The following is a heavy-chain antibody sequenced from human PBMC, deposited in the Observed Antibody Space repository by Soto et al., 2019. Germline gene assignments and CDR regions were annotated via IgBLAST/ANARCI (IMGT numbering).Heavy chain of an antibody. V-gene: IGHV4-31*03. CDR3: ARDSLSCSSTSCYYYYYYGMDV. CDR2: IYYSGST. Sequence: TLALTCTVSGGSISSGGYYWSWICQHPGKGLEWIGYIYYSGSTYYDPSLKSRVTISVDTSKNQFSLKLSSVTAAETAVYYCARDSLSCSSTSCYYYYYYGMDVWGQGTTVTVSS. D-gene: IGHD2-2*01. CDR1: GGSISSGGYY. J-gene: IGHJ6*02.